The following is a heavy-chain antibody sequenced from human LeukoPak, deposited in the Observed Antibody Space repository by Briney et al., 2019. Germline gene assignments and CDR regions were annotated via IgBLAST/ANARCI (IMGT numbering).Heavy chain of an antibody. Sequence: GESLRLSCATSGFTLSNYWMTWVRQAPGKGLEWVANIRQDGSEKYYVDSVKGRFTIARDNAKNSLYLQMISLRVEDTGVYYCGRRARIADWGQGTLVTVSS. V-gene: IGHV3-7*01. D-gene: IGHD6-6*01. CDR2: IRQDGSEK. CDR1: GFTLSNYW. J-gene: IGHJ4*02. CDR3: GRRARIAD.